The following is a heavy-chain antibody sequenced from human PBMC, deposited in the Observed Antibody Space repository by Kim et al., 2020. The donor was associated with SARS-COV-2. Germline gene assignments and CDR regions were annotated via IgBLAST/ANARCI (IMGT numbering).Heavy chain of an antibody. CDR1: GYTFTSYG. CDR3: ARDRYYGSGSYYNYYYYGMDV. Sequence: ASVKVSCKPSGYTFTSYGISWVRQAPGQGLEWMGWISAYNGNTNYAQKLQGRVTMTTDTSTSTAYMELRSLRSDDTAVYYCARDRYYGSGSYYNYYYYGMDVWGQGTTVTVSS. D-gene: IGHD3-10*01. CDR2: ISAYNGNT. J-gene: IGHJ6*02. V-gene: IGHV1-18*01.